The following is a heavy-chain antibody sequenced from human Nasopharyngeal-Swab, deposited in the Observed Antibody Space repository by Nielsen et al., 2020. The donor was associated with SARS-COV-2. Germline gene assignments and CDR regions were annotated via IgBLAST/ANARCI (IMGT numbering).Heavy chain of an antibody. J-gene: IGHJ5*02. V-gene: IGHV3-23*01. D-gene: IGHD5-12*01. CDR2: INNRGDDT. CDR1: GFIFSNYP. Sequence: GESLKISCAASGFIFSNYPMSWVRQAPGKGLEWVSTINNRGDDTHYVDSVRGRFTVSRDNSKNTLYLQMNSLRGEDTAIYYCVKDLAYDEVSWGQGTLVTVSS. CDR3: VKDLAYDEVS.